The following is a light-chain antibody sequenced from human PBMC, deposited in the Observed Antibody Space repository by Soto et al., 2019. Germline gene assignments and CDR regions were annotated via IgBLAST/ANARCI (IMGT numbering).Light chain of an antibody. CDR1: QNINNY. Sequence: DIQMTQSPSSLSASVGDRVTITCRAGQNINNYLSWLQQKPGMAPKLVIHSTSSLQSGVPSRFSGSGYGTDFTLTISSLQHEDFAIYYCQQSYTMPYTFGQGTKLEIK. CDR2: STS. CDR3: QQSYTMPYT. V-gene: IGKV1-39*01. J-gene: IGKJ2*01.